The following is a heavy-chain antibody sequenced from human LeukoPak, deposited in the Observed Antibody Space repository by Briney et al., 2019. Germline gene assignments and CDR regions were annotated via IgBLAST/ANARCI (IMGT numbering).Heavy chain of an antibody. V-gene: IGHV1-8*01. Sequence: ASVTVSCKASGYTFTSYDINWVRQATGQGLEWMGWMNPNSGNTGYAQKFQGRVTMTRNTSISTACMELSSLGSEDTAVYYCARVNMVRGVIIDYYYYYGMDVWGQGTTVTVSS. CDR3: ARVNMVRGVIIDYYYYYGMDV. D-gene: IGHD3-10*01. CDR1: GYTFTSYD. CDR2: MNPNSGNT. J-gene: IGHJ6*02.